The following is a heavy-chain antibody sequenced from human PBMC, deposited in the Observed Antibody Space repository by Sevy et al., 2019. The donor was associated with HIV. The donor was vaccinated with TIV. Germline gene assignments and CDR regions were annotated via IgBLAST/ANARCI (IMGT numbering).Heavy chain of an antibody. Sequence: ASVKVSCKASGGTFNTYAISWVRQAPGQGLEWMGGIIPIFGTANYAQNFQGRVAITADESTTTVFMELSSLRSEDTAGYYWARGGGLGSCGGGSCYSGNYWGQGTLVTVSS. CDR3: ARGGGLGSCGGGSCYSGNY. D-gene: IGHD2-15*01. V-gene: IGHV1-69*13. CDR1: GGTFNTYA. J-gene: IGHJ4*02. CDR2: IIPIFGTA.